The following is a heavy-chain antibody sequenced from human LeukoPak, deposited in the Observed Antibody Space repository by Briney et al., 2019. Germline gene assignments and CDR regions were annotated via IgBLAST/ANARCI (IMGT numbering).Heavy chain of an antibody. CDR1: EFSLGSNY. Sequence: GGSLRLSCAASEFSLGSNYMTWVRQAPGKGLERVSLIYSGGSTYYADSVKGRFTISRDNSKNTLYLQMNSLRAEDTAVYYCATYRQVLLPFESWGQGTLVTVSS. V-gene: IGHV3-66*01. CDR3: ATYRQVLLPFES. J-gene: IGHJ4*02. D-gene: IGHD5-18*01. CDR2: IYSGGST.